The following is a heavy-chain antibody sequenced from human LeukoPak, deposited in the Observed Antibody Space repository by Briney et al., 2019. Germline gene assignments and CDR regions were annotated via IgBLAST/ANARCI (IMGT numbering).Heavy chain of an antibody. D-gene: IGHD3-9*01. CDR3: ARRSGYYRAFFDY. CDR2: IYYSGST. V-gene: IGHV4-39*01. CDR1: GGFISSSSYY. Sequence: PSETLSLTCTVSGGFISSSSYYWGWIRQPPGKGLEWIGSIYYSGSTYYNPSLKSRITISVDTSKNQFSLKLSSVTAADTAVYYCARRSGYYRAFFDYWGQGTLVTVSS. J-gene: IGHJ4*02.